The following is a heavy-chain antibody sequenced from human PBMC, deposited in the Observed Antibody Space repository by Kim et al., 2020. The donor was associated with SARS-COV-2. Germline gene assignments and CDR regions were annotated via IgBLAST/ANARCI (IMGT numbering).Heavy chain of an antibody. D-gene: IGHD3-16*02. V-gene: IGHV3-23*01. CDR1: GFTFSTNA. CDR2: ISGNGEST. Sequence: GGSLRLSCAASGFTFSTNAMGWVRQAPGRGLEWVSSISGNGESTFYADSVRGRFTISRDISKSTLYLQMNSLIAEDTALYYCAKDVWGYSGMDVWCQGTT. J-gene: IGHJ6*02. CDR3: AKDVWGYSGMDV.